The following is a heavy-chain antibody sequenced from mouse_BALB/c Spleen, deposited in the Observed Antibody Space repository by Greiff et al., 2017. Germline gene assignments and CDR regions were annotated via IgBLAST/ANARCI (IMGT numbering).Heavy chain of an antibody. CDR2: IYPGSGST. Sequence: LQQPGSELVRPGASVKLSCKASGYTFTSYWMHWVKQRHGQGLEWIGNIYPGSGSTNYDEKFKSKGTLTVDTSSSTAYMHLSSLTSEDSAVYYCTRSIYYYGSSFYYAMDYWGKGTSVTVSS. D-gene: IGHD1-1*01. V-gene: IGHV1S22*01. CDR3: TRSIYYYGSSFYYAMDY. CDR1: GYTFTSYW. J-gene: IGHJ4*01.